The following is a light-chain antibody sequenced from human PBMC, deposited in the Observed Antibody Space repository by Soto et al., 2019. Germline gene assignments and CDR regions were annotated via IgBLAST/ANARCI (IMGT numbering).Light chain of an antibody. Sequence: DIQMAQSPSSLSASVGDRVTITCRASQHINNYLARYQQRPGKAPKLLIYAASTLQSGVPSRFSGGGSGTDFTLTISSLQPEDVATYYCQKYNNGPPATFGPGTKV. CDR1: QHINNY. J-gene: IGKJ3*01. CDR2: AAS. CDR3: QKYNNGPPAT. V-gene: IGKV1-27*01.